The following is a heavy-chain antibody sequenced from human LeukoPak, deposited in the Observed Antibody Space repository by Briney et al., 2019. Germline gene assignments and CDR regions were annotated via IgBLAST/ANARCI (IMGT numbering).Heavy chain of an antibody. CDR2: IYYSGST. V-gene: IGHV4-30-4*08. D-gene: IGHD4-23*01. CDR3: ARVRAVVRWFDP. Sequence: SETLSLTCTVSGGSISSGDYYWSWIRQPPGKGLEWLGYIYYSGSTYYNPSLHSRVTISVDTSKNQFSLKLSSVTAADTAVYYCARVRAVVRWFDPWGQGTLVTVSS. J-gene: IGHJ5*02. CDR1: GGSISSGDYY.